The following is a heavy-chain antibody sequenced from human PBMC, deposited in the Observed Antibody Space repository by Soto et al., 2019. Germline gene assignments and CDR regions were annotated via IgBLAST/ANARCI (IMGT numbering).Heavy chain of an antibody. CDR3: VRLNTAMVRYFYGMDV. CDR2: IYPGDSET. J-gene: IGHJ6*02. CDR1: GYTFTTYW. V-gene: IGHV5-51*01. D-gene: IGHD5-18*01. Sequence: GESLKISCKGSGYTFTTYWVGWVRQMPGKGLEWMGIIYPGDSETRYSPSFQGRVTVSADKSISTAYLQWISLKASDTAMYYCVRLNTAMVRYFYGMDVWGQGTTVTGSS.